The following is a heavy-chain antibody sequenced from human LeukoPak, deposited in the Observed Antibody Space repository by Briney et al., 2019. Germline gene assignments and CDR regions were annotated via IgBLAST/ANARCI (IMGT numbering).Heavy chain of an antibody. V-gene: IGHV4-34*01. J-gene: IGHJ2*01. CDR3: ASVPHPAYWYFDL. CDR1: GGSFSGYY. Sequence: SETLSLTCAVYGGSFSGYYWSWIRQPPGKGLEWIGRISSSGSTNYNPSLKSRVTISVDTSKNQFSLKLSSVTAADTAVYYCASVPHPAYWYFDLWGRGTLVTVSS. CDR2: ISSSGST.